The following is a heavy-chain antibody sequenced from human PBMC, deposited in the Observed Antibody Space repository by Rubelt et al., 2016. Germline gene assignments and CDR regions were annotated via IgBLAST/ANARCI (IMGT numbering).Heavy chain of an antibody. CDR3: ASGEASGDDYGDY. V-gene: IGHV3-48*04. CDR1: GFTFSSYS. Sequence: EVQLLESGGGLVQPGGSLRLSCAASGFTFSSYSMNWVRQAPGKGLEWVSYISSSSSTIYYADSVKGRFTISRDNAKNSLYLQMNSLRADDTALYYCASGEASGDDYGDYWGQGTLVTVSS. CDR2: ISSSSSTI. D-gene: IGHD4-17*01. J-gene: IGHJ4*02.